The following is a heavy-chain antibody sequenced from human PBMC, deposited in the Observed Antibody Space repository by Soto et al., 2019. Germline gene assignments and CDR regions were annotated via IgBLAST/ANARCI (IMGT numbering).Heavy chain of an antibody. CDR1: GYTFTSYG. V-gene: IGHV1-18*01. D-gene: IGHD6-13*01. J-gene: IGHJ6*02. CDR3: ARTAPPAAA. Sequence: QVQLVQSGAEVKKPGASVKVSCKASGYTFTSYGISWVRQAPGQRVEWMGWVSAYNGNTNYAQKLQGRVTMTTATSPSTAPMELRSLRSDVTAVYYCARTAPPAAAWCPGTRVTVSS. CDR2: VSAYNGNT.